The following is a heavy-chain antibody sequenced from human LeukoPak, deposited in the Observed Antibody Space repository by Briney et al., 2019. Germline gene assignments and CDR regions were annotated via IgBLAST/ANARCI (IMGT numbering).Heavy chain of an antibody. CDR3: VKDRTTSYFDY. CDR2: IWYDGSNK. CDR1: GFSFSSYG. J-gene: IGHJ4*02. Sequence: SGGSLRLSCAASGFSFSSYGMHWVRQAPGKGLELVAVIWYDGSNKYYADSVKGRFTISRDNSKNTLYLQMNSLRAEDTAVYYCVKDRTTSYFDYWGQGTLVTVSS. V-gene: IGHV3-33*06. D-gene: IGHD4-17*01.